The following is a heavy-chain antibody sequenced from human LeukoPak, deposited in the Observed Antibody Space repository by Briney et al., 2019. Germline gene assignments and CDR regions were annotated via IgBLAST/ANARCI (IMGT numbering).Heavy chain of an antibody. CDR2: IYYSGST. D-gene: IGHD1-14*01. V-gene: IGHV4-39*07. Sequence: PSETLSLTCTVSGGSISSSSYYWGWIRQPPGKGLEWIGSIYYSGSTYYNPSLKSRVTISLDKSRNQFSLKLTSVTAADTAVYYCVRNGAYNLDYWGQGTLVTVSS. J-gene: IGHJ4*02. CDR3: VRNGAYNLDY. CDR1: GGSISSSSYY.